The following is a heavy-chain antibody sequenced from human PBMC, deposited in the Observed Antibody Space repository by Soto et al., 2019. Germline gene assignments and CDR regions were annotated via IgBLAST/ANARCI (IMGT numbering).Heavy chain of an antibody. CDR2: IYYSGST. Sequence: SETPSLTCTVSGGSISRYYLGWIRQPPWKGLVWIGYIYYSGSTKYNPSLKSRVTISVDTSKNQFSLKLSSVTAADTAVYYCARGGIAAAGLYYYYYYYMDVWGKGTTVTVSS. J-gene: IGHJ6*03. D-gene: IGHD6-13*01. CDR3: ARGGIAAAGLYYYYYYYMDV. V-gene: IGHV4-59*01. CDR1: GGSISRYY.